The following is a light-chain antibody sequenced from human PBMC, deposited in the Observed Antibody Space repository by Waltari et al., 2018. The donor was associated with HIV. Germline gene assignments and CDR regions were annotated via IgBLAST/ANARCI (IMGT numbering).Light chain of an antibody. CDR2: EVS. V-gene: IGLV2-8*01. J-gene: IGLJ2*01. Sequence: QSALTQPPSASGSPGQSVTISCTGTSSDVGGYNYVSWYQQRPGKAPKLMIYEVSKRPSGVHDRFSGSKSGNTASLTVSGLQAEDEADYYCSSYAGSNNLVFGGGTKLTVL. CDR3: SSYAGSNNLV. CDR1: SSDVGGYNY.